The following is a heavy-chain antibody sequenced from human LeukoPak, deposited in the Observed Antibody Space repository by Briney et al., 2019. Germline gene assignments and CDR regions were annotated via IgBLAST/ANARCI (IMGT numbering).Heavy chain of an antibody. CDR3: ARDSGPSAFDI. CDR1: GYTFTGYY. J-gene: IGHJ3*02. D-gene: IGHD3-10*01. CDR2: INPNSGGT. Sequence: GASVKVSCKASGYTFTGYYMHWVRQAPGQGLEWMGWINPNSGGTNYAQKFQGRVTMTRDTSISTAYMELSSLRSEDMAVYYCARDSGPSAFDIWGQGTMVTVSS. V-gene: IGHV1-2*02.